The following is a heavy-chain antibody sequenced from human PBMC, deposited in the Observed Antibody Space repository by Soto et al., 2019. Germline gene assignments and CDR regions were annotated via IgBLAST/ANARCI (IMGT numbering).Heavy chain of an antibody. J-gene: IGHJ6*02. Sequence: GGSLRLSCAASGFTFSSYAMSWVRQAPGKGLEWVSAISGSGGSTYYADSVKGRFTISRDNSKNTLYLQMNSLRAEDTAVYYCAKRSWSSGWYPSGYYYGMDVWGQGTTVTVSS. V-gene: IGHV3-23*01. CDR2: ISGSGGST. D-gene: IGHD6-19*01. CDR3: AKRSWSSGWYPSGYYYGMDV. CDR1: GFTFSSYA.